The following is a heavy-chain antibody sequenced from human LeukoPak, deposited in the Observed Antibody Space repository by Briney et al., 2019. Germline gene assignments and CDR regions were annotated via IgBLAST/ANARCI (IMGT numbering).Heavy chain of an antibody. CDR2: IYYSGST. J-gene: IGHJ4*02. Sequence: SETLPLTCTVSGGSISSSSYYWGWIRQPPGKGLEWIGSIYYSGSTYYNPSLKSRVTISVDTSKNQFSLKLSSVTAADTAVYYCAREDHDYSNYGIDYWGQGTLVTVSS. D-gene: IGHD4-11*01. CDR1: GGSISSSSYY. V-gene: IGHV4-39*02. CDR3: AREDHDYSNYGIDY.